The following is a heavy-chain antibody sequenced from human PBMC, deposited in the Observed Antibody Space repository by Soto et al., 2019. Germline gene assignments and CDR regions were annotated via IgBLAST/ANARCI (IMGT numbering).Heavy chain of an antibody. CDR2: FDPEDGET. Sequence: ASAKVSCKVSGYTLTELSMHWVRQAHGKGLEWMGGFDPEDGETIYAQKFQGRVTMTEDTSTDTAYMELSSLRSEDTAVYYCATRYSSSYYYYGMDVWGQGTTVTVSS. V-gene: IGHV1-24*01. CDR3: ATRYSSSYYYYGMDV. J-gene: IGHJ6*02. CDR1: GYTLTELS. D-gene: IGHD6-6*01.